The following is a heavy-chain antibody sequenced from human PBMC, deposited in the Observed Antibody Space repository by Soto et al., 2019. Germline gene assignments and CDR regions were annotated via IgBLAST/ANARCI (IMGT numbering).Heavy chain of an antibody. Sequence: GGSLRLSCAASGFTFSSYGMHWVRQAPGKGLEWVAVIWYDGSNKYYADSVKGRFTISRDNSKNTLYLQMNSLRAEDTAVYYCAIGQMIGNYLHYVGREVWGQGTTVTVTS. D-gene: IGHD1-7*01. V-gene: IGHV3-33*01. CDR3: AIGQMIGNYLHYVGREV. J-gene: IGHJ6*02. CDR1: GFTFSSYG. CDR2: IWYDGSNK.